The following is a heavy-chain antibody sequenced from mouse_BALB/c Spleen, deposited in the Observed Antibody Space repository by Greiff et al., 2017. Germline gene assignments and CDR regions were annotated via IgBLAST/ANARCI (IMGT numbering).Heavy chain of an antibody. CDR3: ARGYYGSSPRYFDV. CDR1: GFSLTGYG. Sequence: QVQLKESGPGLVAPSQSLSITCTVSGFSLTGYGVNWVRQPPGKGLEWLGMIWGDGSTDYNSALKSRLSISKDNSKSQVFLKMNSLQTDDTARYYCARGYYGSSPRYFDVWGAGTTVTVSS. CDR2: IWGDGST. V-gene: IGHV2-6-7*01. J-gene: IGHJ1*01. D-gene: IGHD1-1*01.